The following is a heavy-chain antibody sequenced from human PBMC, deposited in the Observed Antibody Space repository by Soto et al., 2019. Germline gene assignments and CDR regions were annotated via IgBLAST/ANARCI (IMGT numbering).Heavy chain of an antibody. CDR1: GGSISSSSYY. CDR2: IYYSGST. D-gene: IGHD2-15*01. V-gene: IGHV4-39*01. J-gene: IGHJ4*02. Sequence: QLQLQESGPGLVKPSETLSLTCTVAGGSISSSSYYWGWIRQPPGKGLEWIGSIYYSGSTYYKPSLKGRVTISVDTSKSLCARQLSSVTAADTSVYYCARRYVYCSGGSCYPDYWGQGTMVTVSS. CDR3: ARRYVYCSGGSCYPDY.